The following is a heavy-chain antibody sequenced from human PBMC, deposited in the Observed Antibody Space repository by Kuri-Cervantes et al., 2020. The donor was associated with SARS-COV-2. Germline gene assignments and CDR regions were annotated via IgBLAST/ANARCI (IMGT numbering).Heavy chain of an antibody. CDR1: GGSISSYY. J-gene: IGHJ4*02. Sequence: SETLSLTCTVSGGSISSYYWSWIRQPPGQGLEWLGYIYYSGSTYYNPSLKSRVTISVDTSKNQFPLKLSSVTAADTTVYYCARLPRYSTLESSPDYWGQGTLVTVSS. V-gene: IGHV4-59*08. D-gene: IGHD5/OR15-5a*01. CDR2: IYYSGST. CDR3: ARLPRYSTLESSPDY.